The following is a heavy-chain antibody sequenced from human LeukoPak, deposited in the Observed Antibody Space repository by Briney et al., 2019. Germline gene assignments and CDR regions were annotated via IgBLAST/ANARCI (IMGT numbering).Heavy chain of an antibody. J-gene: IGHJ3*02. CDR3: ARAWNYYDSSGQELVDAFDI. V-gene: IGHV4-39*07. Sequence: SETLSLTCTVSGGSISSSSYYWSWIRQPPGKGLEWIGEINHSGSTNYNPSLKSRVTISVDTSKNQFSLKLSSVTAADTAVYYCARAWNYYDSSGQELVDAFDIWGQGTMVTVSS. D-gene: IGHD3-22*01. CDR2: INHSGST. CDR1: GGSISSSSYY.